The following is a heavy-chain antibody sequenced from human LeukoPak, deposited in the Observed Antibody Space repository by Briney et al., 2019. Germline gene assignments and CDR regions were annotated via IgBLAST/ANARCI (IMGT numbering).Heavy chain of an antibody. CDR2: SYYSGST. CDR3: ARQSISSRRAFDI. J-gene: IGHJ3*02. V-gene: IGHV4-59*08. D-gene: IGHD6-6*01. Sequence: SETLSLTCSVSGGSISNYYWSWIRQPPGKGLEYIGYSYYSGSTDYNHSLKSRVTISVDTSKNQFSLMLTSVTAADSAVYYCARQSISSRRAFDIWGQGTMVTVSS. CDR1: GGSISNYY.